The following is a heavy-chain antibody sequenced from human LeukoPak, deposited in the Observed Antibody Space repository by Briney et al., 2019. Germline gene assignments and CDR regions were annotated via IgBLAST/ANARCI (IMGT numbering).Heavy chain of an antibody. CDR3: ARSHSSSLVYFDY. D-gene: IGHD6-6*01. CDR2: IYYSGST. V-gene: IGHV4-59*12. J-gene: IGHJ4*02. CDR1: GGSISSYY. Sequence: SETLSLTCTVSGGSISSYYWSWIRQPPGKGLEWIGSIYYSGSTYYNPSLKSRVTISVDTSKNQFSLKLSSVTAADTAVYYCARSHSSSLVYFDYWGQGTLVTVSS.